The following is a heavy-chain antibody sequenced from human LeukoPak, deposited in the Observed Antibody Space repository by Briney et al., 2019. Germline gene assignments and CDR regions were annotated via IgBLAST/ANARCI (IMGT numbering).Heavy chain of an antibody. CDR2: IYPGDSDT. V-gene: IGHV5-51*01. CDR3: ARGATVTYELDY. Sequence: GESLKISCKGSGYSFTSNWIAWVRQMPGKGLEWMGIIYPGDSDTRYSPSFQGQVTISADKSISTAYLQWSSLKASDTVVYFCARGATVTYELDYWGQGTLVTVSS. CDR1: GYSFTSNW. J-gene: IGHJ4*02. D-gene: IGHD4-17*01.